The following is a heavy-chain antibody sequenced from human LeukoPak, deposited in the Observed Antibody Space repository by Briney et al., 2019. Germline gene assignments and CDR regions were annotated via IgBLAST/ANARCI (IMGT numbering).Heavy chain of an antibody. CDR2: ISSSSSTI. D-gene: IGHD1-26*01. CDR3: AGRWALDY. J-gene: IGHJ4*02. CDR1: GFTFSSYS. Sequence: GGSLRLSCAASGFTFSSYSMTWVRQAPGKGLEWVSYISSSSSTIYYADSVKGRFTISRDNAKNSLYLQMNSLRAEDTAVYYCAGRWALDYWGQGTLVTVSS. V-gene: IGHV3-48*01.